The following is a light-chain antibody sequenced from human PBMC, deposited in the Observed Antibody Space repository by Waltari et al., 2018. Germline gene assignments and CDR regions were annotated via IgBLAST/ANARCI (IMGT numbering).Light chain of an antibody. CDR2: GAS. CDR3: QQYSDWIA. J-gene: IGKJ4*01. V-gene: IGKV3-15*01. CDR1: QTVTND. Sequence: IAITQSPASLSLSPGERAPLSCTASQTVTNDLAWYQQKPGQAPKLLIFGASTRATGVPARFSGSGSGTEFTLTIGSVQSEDFAVYYCQQYSDWIAFGGGTKVDLK.